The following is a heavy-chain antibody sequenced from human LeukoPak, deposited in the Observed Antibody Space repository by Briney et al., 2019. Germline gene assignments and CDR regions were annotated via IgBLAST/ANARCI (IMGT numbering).Heavy chain of an antibody. Sequence: SETLSLTCAVYGGSFSGYYWSWIRQPPGKGLEWIGEINHSGSTNYNPSLKSRVTISVDTSKNQFSLKLSSVTAADTAVYYCARNTRYCSGGSCLPRGYFDYWGQGTLVTVSS. CDR1: GGSFSGYY. D-gene: IGHD2-15*01. V-gene: IGHV4-34*01. CDR2: INHSGST. J-gene: IGHJ4*02. CDR3: ARNTRYCSGGSCLPRGYFDY.